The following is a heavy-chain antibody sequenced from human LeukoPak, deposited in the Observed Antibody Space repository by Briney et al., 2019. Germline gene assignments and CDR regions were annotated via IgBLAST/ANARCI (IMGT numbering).Heavy chain of an antibody. CDR2: IYYSGST. Sequence: SETLSLTCTVSGGSISSSSYYWGWIRQPPGKGLEWIGSIYYSGSTYYNPSLKSRVTISVDTSKNQFSLKLSSVTAADTAVYYCAVEDYYDSSGYYYVDYWGQGTLVTVSS. V-gene: IGHV4-39*07. J-gene: IGHJ4*02. D-gene: IGHD3-22*01. CDR1: GGSISSSSYY. CDR3: AVEDYYDSSGYYYVDY.